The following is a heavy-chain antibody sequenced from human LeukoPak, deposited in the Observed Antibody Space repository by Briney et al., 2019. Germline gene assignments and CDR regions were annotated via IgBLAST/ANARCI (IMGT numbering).Heavy chain of an antibody. Sequence: GGSLGLSCAASGFTFGNYVIHWVRQAPGKGLEWVAVTPSDLNVKLYADSVKGRFTISRDNSRSTLYLQMNSLRPEDTAIYYCAREGYYGSGSPPSLYFDYWGQGTLVTVSS. V-gene: IGHV3-30-3*01. CDR1: GFTFGNYV. D-gene: IGHD3-10*01. CDR3: AREGYYGSGSPPSLYFDY. CDR2: TPSDLNVK. J-gene: IGHJ4*02.